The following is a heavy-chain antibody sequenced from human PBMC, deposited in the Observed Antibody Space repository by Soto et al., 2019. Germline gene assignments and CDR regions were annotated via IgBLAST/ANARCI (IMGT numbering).Heavy chain of an antibody. V-gene: IGHV1-69*13. Sequence: ASVKVFCKXSGGTFSSYAISWVRQAPGQGLEWMGGIIPIFGTANYAQKFQGRVTITADESTSTAYMELSSLRSEDTAVYYCARNPRDFDWSPYYNYGMDVWGQGTTVTVSS. J-gene: IGHJ6*02. CDR1: GGTFSSYA. CDR3: ARNPRDFDWSPYYNYGMDV. CDR2: IIPIFGTA. D-gene: IGHD3-9*01.